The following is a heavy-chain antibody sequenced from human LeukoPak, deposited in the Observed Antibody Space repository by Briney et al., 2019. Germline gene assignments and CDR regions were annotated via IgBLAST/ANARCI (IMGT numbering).Heavy chain of an antibody. CDR3: ATFDWGSSPN. D-gene: IGHD3-9*01. V-gene: IGHV3-73*01. J-gene: IGHJ4*02. Sequence: GGSLRLFCADAGFTVSGSSLLWVRQELGKELEWVGRVRSKANNYATAYSASVLGRFTVSRDDSKNTAYLQMNSLEPEDTAIYYCATFDWGSSPNWGQGSRVTVSS. CDR1: GFTVSGSS. CDR2: VRSKANNYAT.